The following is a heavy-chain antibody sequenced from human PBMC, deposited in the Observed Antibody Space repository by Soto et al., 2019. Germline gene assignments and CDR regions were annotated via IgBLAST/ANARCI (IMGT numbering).Heavy chain of an antibody. CDR2: INPKSGGT. J-gene: IGHJ6*02. CDR3: ARGHSTDCSNGVCSLFYNHEMDV. Sequence: ASVKVSCKASGYSFTDYHIHWVRQAPGQGLEWLGRINPKSGGTSTAQKFQGWVTMTRDRSISTVYMELTRPRSDDTAVYFCARGHSTDCSNGVCSLFYNHEMDVWGQGTTVTVSS. CDR1: GYSFTDYH. V-gene: IGHV1-2*04. D-gene: IGHD2-8*01.